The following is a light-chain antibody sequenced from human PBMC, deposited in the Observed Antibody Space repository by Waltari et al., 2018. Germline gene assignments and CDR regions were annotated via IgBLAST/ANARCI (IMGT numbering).Light chain of an antibody. Sequence: IVLPQSPGTLSLSLGERATLSCRASQSVSRALAWYQQKPGQAPRLLIYGASTRATGIPDRFSGSGSGTDFSLTISRLEPDDFAVYYCQHYLRLPVTFGQGTTVEI. J-gene: IGKJ1*01. CDR1: QSVSRA. CDR3: QHYLRLPVT. CDR2: GAS. V-gene: IGKV3-20*01.